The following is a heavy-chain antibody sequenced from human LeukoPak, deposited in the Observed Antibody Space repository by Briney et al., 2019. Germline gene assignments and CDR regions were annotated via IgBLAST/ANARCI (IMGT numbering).Heavy chain of an antibody. Sequence: SETLSLTCTVSGGSISSYYWSWIRQPPGKGLEWIGYIYYSGSTNYNPSLKSRVTISVDTSKNQFSLKLTSVTAADTAVYYCASTASEEGRYFDLLNNWFDPWGQGTLVTVSS. CDR1: GGSISSYY. CDR3: ASTASEEGRYFDLLNNWFDP. CDR2: IYYSGST. V-gene: IGHV4-59*12. J-gene: IGHJ5*02. D-gene: IGHD3-9*01.